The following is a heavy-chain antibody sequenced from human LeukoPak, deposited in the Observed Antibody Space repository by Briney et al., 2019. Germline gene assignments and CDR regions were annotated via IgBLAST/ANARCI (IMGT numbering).Heavy chain of an antibody. CDR3: ARRNLGYCSGGSCS. V-gene: IGHV3-7*03. J-gene: IGHJ5*02. Sequence: GGSLRLSCAASGFTFSSYWMSWVRQAPGKGLEWAANIKQDGSEKYYVDSVKGRFTISRDNAKNSLYLQMNSLRAEDTAVYYCARRNLGYCSGGSCSWGQGTLVTVSS. D-gene: IGHD2-15*01. CDR1: GFTFSSYW. CDR2: IKQDGSEK.